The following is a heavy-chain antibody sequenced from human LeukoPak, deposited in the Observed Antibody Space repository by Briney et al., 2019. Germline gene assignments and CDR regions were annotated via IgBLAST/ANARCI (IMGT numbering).Heavy chain of an antibody. D-gene: IGHD3-22*01. J-gene: IGHJ4*02. CDR2: ISYDGSNK. V-gene: IGHV3-30*18. CDR3: AKDRYDSSGGFTDVFDC. CDR1: GFNFSSYG. Sequence: GGSLRLSCAASGFNFSSYGMHWVRQAPGKGLEWVAVISYDGSNKYYADSVKGRFTISRDNSKNTLYLQMNSLRAEDTAVYYCAKDRYDSSGGFTDVFDCWGQGTLVTVSS.